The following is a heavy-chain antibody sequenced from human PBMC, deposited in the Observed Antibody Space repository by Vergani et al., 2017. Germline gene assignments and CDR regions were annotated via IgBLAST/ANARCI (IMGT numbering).Heavy chain of an antibody. J-gene: IGHJ6*02. CDR3: ARDGRTYDILTGYTYGMDG. Sequence: QVQLQQSGPGLVKPSQTLSLTCAISGDSVSSNSAAWNWIRQSPSRGLEWLGRTYYRSKWYNDYAVSVKSRITINPDTSKNQFSLQLNSVTPEDTAVYYCARDGRTYDILTGYTYGMDGWGQGTTVTVSS. CDR2: TYYRSKWYN. CDR1: GDSVSSNSAA. V-gene: IGHV6-1*01. D-gene: IGHD3-9*01.